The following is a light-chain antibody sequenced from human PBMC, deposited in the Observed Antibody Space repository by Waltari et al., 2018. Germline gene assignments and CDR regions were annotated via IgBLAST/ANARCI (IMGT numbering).Light chain of an antibody. J-gene: IGKJ2*01. V-gene: IGKV3-15*01. CDR3: LQYNNWPYT. CDR1: KNIGTS. CDR2: GAS. Sequence: EIEMTQSPASLSVSPGETDILTCRASKNIGTSLSLFQLRPGRAPRHLIYGASTRATGIPARFSASGSGTEFSLTISSLQSDDFAVYYCLQYNNWPYTFGQGTRLEIK.